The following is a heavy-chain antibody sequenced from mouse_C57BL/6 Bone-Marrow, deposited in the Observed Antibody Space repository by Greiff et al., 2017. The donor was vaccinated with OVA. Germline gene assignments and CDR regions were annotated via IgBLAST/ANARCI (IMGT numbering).Heavy chain of an antibody. CDR3: ARDYYGISDV. D-gene: IGHD1-1*01. Sequence: EVQQVESGGGLVKPGGSLKLSCAASGFTFSSYAMSWVRQTPEKRLEWVATISDGGSYTYYPDNVKGRFTISRDNAKNNLYLQMSHLKSEDTAMYYCARDYYGISDVWGTGTTVTVSS. J-gene: IGHJ1*03. V-gene: IGHV5-4*01. CDR2: ISDGGSYT. CDR1: GFTFSSYA.